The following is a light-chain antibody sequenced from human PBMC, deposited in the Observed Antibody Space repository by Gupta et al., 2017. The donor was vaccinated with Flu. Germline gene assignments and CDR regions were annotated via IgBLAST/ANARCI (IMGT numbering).Light chain of an antibody. J-gene: IGKJ5*01. CDR3: RQVTHGHRGLT. Sequence: DVVMTQSPLSLPVTLGQPASISCRSSQSLVYSDGNNYLNWFQQRPGQSPRRLIYKVSNRDSGVPDRCSGSGAGTDFKLKISSGDAEDVGVYYCRQVTHGHRGLTFGQGTRLEIK. CDR1: QSLVYSDGNNY. V-gene: IGKV2-30*01. CDR2: KVS.